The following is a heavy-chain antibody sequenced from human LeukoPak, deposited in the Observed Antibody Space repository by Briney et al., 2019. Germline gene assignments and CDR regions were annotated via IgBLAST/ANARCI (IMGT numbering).Heavy chain of an antibody. CDR1: GFTFSTYW. CDR2: INTDGSYT. Sequence: GGSLRLSCAASGFTFSTYWMHWVRQAPGKGLVWVSRINTDGSYTSYADSVKGRFTISRDNAKNTVYLQMNTLRAEDTAVYYCATSSVTTGIDFDCWGQGTLVTVSS. V-gene: IGHV3-74*01. D-gene: IGHD4-17*01. CDR3: ATSSVTTGIDFDC. J-gene: IGHJ4*02.